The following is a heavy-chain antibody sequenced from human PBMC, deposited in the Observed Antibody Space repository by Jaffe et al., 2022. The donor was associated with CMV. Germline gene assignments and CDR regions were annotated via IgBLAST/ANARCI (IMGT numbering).Heavy chain of an antibody. CDR1: GFTFSSYS. Sequence: EVQLVESGGGLVKPGGSLRLSCAASGFTFSSYSMNWVRQAPGKGLEWVSSISSSSSYIYYADSVKGRFTISRDNAKNSLYLQMNSLRAEDTAVYYCARVAHDYGGNVLDYWGQGTLVTVSS. CDR2: ISSSSSYI. D-gene: IGHD4-17*01. CDR3: ARVAHDYGGNVLDY. V-gene: IGHV3-21*01. J-gene: IGHJ4*02.